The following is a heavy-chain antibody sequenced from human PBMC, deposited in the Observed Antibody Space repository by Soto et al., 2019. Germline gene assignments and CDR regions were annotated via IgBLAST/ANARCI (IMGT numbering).Heavy chain of an antibody. J-gene: IGHJ3*02. CDR2: IKQDGSEK. V-gene: IGHV3-7*01. Sequence: GGSLRLSCAASGFTFSSYWMSWVRQAPGKGLEWVANIKQDGSEKYYVDSVKGRFTISRDNAKNSLYLQMNSLRAEDTAVYYCASIYYYGSGSYQLFDAFDIWGQGTMVTVSS. D-gene: IGHD3-10*01. CDR1: GFTFSSYW. CDR3: ASIYYYGSGSYQLFDAFDI.